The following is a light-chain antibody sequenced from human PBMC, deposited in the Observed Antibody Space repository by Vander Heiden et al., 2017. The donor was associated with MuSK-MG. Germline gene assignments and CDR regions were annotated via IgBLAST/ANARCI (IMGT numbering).Light chain of an antibody. V-gene: IGLV1-40*01. CDR1: NSNVGNYD. J-gene: IGLJ2*01. CDR2: GNN. Sequence: QSVLTQPPSLSGAPGQRIPISCAGTNSNVGNYDVHWYLHHPEPATNLGICGNNDRSSAVSDRLSAAKSGTSASLAITDLHREDEGVYYCQSDDSYLRAAVFGGGTKVTVL. CDR3: QSDDSYLRAAV.